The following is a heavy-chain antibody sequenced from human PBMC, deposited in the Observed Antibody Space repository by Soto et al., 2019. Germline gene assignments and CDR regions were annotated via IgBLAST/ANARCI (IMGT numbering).Heavy chain of an antibody. D-gene: IGHD4-4*01. V-gene: IGHV1-18*04. CDR2: ISAYNGNT. Sequence: ASVKVSCKASGYTFTSYCISWVRQAPGQGLEWMGWISAYNGNTNYAQKLQGRVTMTTDTSTSTAYMELRSLRSDDTAVYYCARDTSVTTGDYYYYYGMDVWGQGTTVTVSS. CDR1: GYTFTSYC. CDR3: ARDTSVTTGDYYYYYGMDV. J-gene: IGHJ6*02.